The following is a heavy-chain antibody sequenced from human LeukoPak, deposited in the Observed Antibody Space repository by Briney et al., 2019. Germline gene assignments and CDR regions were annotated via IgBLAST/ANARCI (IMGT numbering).Heavy chain of an antibody. CDR2: IIPIFGTA. D-gene: IGHD3-9*01. CDR3: GRNDHDFLTGYYNYYFDY. J-gene: IGHJ4*02. V-gene: IGHV1-69*06. Sequence: SVKVSCKASGGTFSSYAISWVRQAPGQGLEWMGGIIPIFGTANYAQKFQGRVTITADKSTSTAYMELSSLRSEDTAVYYCGRNDHDFLTGYYNYYFDYWGQGTLVTVPS. CDR1: GGTFSSYA.